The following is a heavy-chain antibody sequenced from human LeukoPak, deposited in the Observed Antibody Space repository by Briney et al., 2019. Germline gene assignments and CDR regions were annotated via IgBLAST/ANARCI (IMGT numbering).Heavy chain of an antibody. D-gene: IGHD6-19*01. CDR3: ARGGAVAGFDY. CDR2: MNPNSAHT. CDR1: GYTFTSYD. V-gene: IGHV1-8*01. Sequence: ASVKVSCKASGYTFTSYDIHWVRQATGHGLEWMGWMNPNSAHTGHAQKFQGRVTMTRNTSISTAYMELSSLRSEDTAVYYCARGGAVAGFDYWGQGTLVTVSS. J-gene: IGHJ4*02.